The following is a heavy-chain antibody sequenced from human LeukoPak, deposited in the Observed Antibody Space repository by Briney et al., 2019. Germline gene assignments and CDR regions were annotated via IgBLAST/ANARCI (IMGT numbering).Heavy chain of an antibody. CDR2: ISYDGSNE. CDR1: GFTFSSYV. D-gene: IGHD4/OR15-4a*01. J-gene: IGHJ6*03. CDR3: AKDGADYYYYYMDV. V-gene: IGHV3-30*04. Sequence: GRSLRLSCAASGFTFSSYVMHWVRQAPGKRLEWVAIISYDGSNEYYADSVKGRFTISRDNSKNTLYLQMNSLRAADTAVYYCAKDGADYYYYYMDVWGKGTTVTVSS.